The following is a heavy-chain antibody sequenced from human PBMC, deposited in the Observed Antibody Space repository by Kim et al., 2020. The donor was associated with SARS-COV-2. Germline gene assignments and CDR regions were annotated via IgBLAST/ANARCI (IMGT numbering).Heavy chain of an antibody. Sequence: ASVKVSCKASGYTFTDYGISWVRQAPGQGLEWMGWISGYNGNIKYAQMFQGRVTMTTDTSTSTVYMELRSLRSDDTATYYCARDTYHYGLGSYPLQEYWGQGSLVTVSS. D-gene: IGHD3-10*01. J-gene: IGHJ4*02. CDR2: ISGYNGNI. CDR1: GYTFTDYG. V-gene: IGHV1-18*01. CDR3: ARDTYHYGLGSYPLQEY.